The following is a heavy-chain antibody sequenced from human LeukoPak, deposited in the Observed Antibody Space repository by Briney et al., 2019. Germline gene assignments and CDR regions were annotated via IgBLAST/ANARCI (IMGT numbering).Heavy chain of an antibody. CDR3: ATYVLGDAFDI. Sequence: GGSLRLSCAASGFTFSIYGMHWVRQAPGKGLEWVALIWYDGSNKYYADSVKGRFTISRDNSKNTLYLQMNSLRAGDTAVYYCATYVLGDAFDIWGQGTMVTVSS. J-gene: IGHJ3*02. V-gene: IGHV3-33*01. D-gene: IGHD3-3*02. CDR1: GFTFSIYG. CDR2: IWYDGSNK.